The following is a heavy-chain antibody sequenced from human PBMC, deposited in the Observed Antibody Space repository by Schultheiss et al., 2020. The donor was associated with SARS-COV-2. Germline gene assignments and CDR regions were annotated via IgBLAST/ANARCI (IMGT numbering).Heavy chain of an antibody. J-gene: IGHJ4*02. V-gene: IGHV4-34*01. D-gene: IGHD4-11*01. Sequence: SETLSLTCAVYVGSISGSFWSWIRQPPGEELEWVGESSHSGSTNYNPSLKSRVTISVDTSKNQFSLKLSSVTAADTAVYYCARRDSNYFSYWGQGTLVTVSS. CDR2: SSHSGST. CDR3: ARRDSNYFSY. CDR1: VGSISGSF.